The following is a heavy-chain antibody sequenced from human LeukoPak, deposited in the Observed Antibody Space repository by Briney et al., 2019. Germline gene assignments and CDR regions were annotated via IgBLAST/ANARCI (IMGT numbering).Heavy chain of an antibody. CDR2: ISGSGGNT. Sequence: GSLRLSCAVSGFTFSSYAMSWVRQAPGKGLEWVSAISGSGGNTYYADSVKGRFTISRGNSENTLYLQMNSLRAEDTAVYYCTKHSTTVTTDYFDYWGQGTLVTVSS. V-gene: IGHV3-23*01. J-gene: IGHJ4*02. CDR3: TKHSTTVTTDYFDY. CDR1: GFTFSSYA. D-gene: IGHD4-17*01.